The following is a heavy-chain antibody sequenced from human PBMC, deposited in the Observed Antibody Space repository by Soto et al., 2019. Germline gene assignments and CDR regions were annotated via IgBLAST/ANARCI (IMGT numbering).Heavy chain of an antibody. D-gene: IGHD5-18*01. Sequence: PGESLKISCKGSGYIFTSYWIGWVRQMPGKGLEWMGIIYPGDSDTRYSPSFQGQVTISADKSISTAYLQWSSLKASDTAMYYCARHVATLDTAMVTGYYCGMDVWGQRTTVTVSS. J-gene: IGHJ6*02. CDR3: ARHVATLDTAMVTGYYCGMDV. CDR1: GYIFTSYW. V-gene: IGHV5-51*01. CDR2: IYPGDSDT.